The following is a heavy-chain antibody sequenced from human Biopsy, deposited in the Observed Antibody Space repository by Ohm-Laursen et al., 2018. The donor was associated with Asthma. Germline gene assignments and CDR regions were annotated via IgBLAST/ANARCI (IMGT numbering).Heavy chain of an antibody. D-gene: IGHD2-2*01. CDR2: IFHSGGT. Sequence: SETLSLTCAVSGGSISNTNWWSWVRQSPGKGLEWLGGIFHSGGTNDTPSHKSRVTMSVDKSKNQFSLKLRPVTAADTAVYYCARHDHRWDTYADFWGQGTLVTVSS. V-gene: IGHV4-4*02. CDR3: ARHDHRWDTYADF. CDR1: GGSISNTNW. J-gene: IGHJ4*02.